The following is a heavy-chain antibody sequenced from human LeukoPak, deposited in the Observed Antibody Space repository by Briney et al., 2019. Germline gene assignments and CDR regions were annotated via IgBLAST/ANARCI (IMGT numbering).Heavy chain of an antibody. J-gene: IGHJ6*02. D-gene: IGHD3-10*01. V-gene: IGHV1-2*02. CDR2: INPNSGGT. CDR1: GYTFTGYY. CDR3: ARAITMVRGYYYYGMDV. Sequence: ASVTVSCKASGYTFTGYYMHWVRQAPGQGLEWMGWINPNSGGTNYAQKFQGRVTMTRDTSISTAYMELSRLRSDDTAVYYCARAITMVRGYYYYGMDVWGQGTTVTVSS.